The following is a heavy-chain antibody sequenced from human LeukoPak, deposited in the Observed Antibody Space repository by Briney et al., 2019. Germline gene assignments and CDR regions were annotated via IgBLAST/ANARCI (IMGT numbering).Heavy chain of an antibody. Sequence: GGSLRLSCAASGFTFSNAWMSCVRQAPGKGLEWVGRIKSKTDGGTTDYAAPVKGRFTISRDDSKNTLYLQMNSLKTEDTAVYYCTTSRRTYYYDSSGYYLNGFDIWGQGTMVTVSS. V-gene: IGHV3-15*01. D-gene: IGHD3-22*01. CDR3: TTSRRTYYYDSSGYYLNGFDI. CDR2: IKSKTDGGTT. CDR1: GFTFSNAW. J-gene: IGHJ3*02.